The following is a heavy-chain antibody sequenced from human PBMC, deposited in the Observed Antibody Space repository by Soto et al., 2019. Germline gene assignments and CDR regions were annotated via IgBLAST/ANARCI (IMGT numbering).Heavy chain of an antibody. J-gene: IGHJ6*02. D-gene: IGHD3-16*01. Sequence: QVQLQESGPGLVKPSQTLSLTCTVSGDSISSTEYYWNWVRQHPGKGLEWIGYIYRSGDTYYSPSVKSRVTMSVDTSNHQFSLKMTSVTAADTAVYYCATSFGGAYYGMDVWGHGTTVTVSS. V-gene: IGHV4-31*03. CDR2: IYRSGDT. CDR3: ATSFGGAYYGMDV. CDR1: GDSISSTEYY.